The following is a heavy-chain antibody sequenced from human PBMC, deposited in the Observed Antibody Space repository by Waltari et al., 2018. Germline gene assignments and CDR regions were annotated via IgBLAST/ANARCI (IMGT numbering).Heavy chain of an antibody. V-gene: IGHV4-34*01. CDR1: GGSFSGYY. CDR2: INHSGST. D-gene: IGHD2-15*01. CDR3: ARARWAPYCSGGSCYYYYYGMDV. Sequence: QVQLQQWGAGLLKPSETLSLTCAVYGGSFSGYYWSWIRQPPGKGLEWLGEINHSGSTNYNPSLKSRVTISVDTSKNQFSLKLSSVTAADTAVYYCARARWAPYCSGGSCYYYYYGMDVWGQGTTVTVSS. J-gene: IGHJ6*02.